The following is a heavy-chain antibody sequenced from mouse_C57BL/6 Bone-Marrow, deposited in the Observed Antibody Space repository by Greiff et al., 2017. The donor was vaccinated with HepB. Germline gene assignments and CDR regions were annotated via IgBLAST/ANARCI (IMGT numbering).Heavy chain of an antibody. Sequence: VQLQQSGAELVRPGASVKLSCTASGFNIKDDYMHWVKQRPEQGLEWIGWIDPENGDTEYASKFQGKATITADTSSNTANLQLSSLTSEDTAVYYCTTPYGNYVGDYFDYWGQGTTLTVSS. CDR2: IDPENGDT. D-gene: IGHD2-1*01. V-gene: IGHV14-4*01. J-gene: IGHJ2*01. CDR1: GFNIKDDY. CDR3: TTPYGNYVGDYFDY.